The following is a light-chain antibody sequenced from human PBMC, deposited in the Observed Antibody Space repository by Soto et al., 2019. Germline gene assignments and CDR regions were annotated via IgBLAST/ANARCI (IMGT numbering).Light chain of an antibody. Sequence: QSALTQPRSVSGSPGQSVTISCTGTSSDVGAYNFVSWYQQHPGRVPKPMIYDVSRRPSGVPDRFSGSKSGNTASLTISGLQADDEANYYCCSYAGSYTLVFGGGTKVTVL. J-gene: IGLJ3*02. CDR2: DVS. CDR3: CSYAGSYTLV. V-gene: IGLV2-11*01. CDR1: SSDVGAYNF.